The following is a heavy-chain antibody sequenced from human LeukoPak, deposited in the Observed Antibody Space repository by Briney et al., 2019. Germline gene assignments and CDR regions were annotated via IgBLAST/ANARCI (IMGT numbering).Heavy chain of an antibody. Sequence: GGSLRLSCAASGFTFSSYGMTWVRQAPGKGLEWVSAISDSGGSTYYADSVKGRFTISRDNSKSTLYLQMNSLRAEDTAVYYCARGSWRFDDGDSGFDPWGQGTLVTVSS. J-gene: IGHJ5*02. D-gene: IGHD4-17*01. CDR1: GFTFSSYG. CDR2: ISDSGGST. V-gene: IGHV3-23*01. CDR3: ARGSWRFDDGDSGFDP.